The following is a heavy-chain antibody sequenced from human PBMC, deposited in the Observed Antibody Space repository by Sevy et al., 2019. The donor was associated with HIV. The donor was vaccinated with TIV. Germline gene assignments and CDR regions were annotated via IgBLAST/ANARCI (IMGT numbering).Heavy chain of an antibody. CDR2: ISYDGSNK. CDR1: GFTFSSYG. CDR3: AKDPFGGATLIDY. V-gene: IGHV3-30*18. Sequence: GGSLRLSCAASGFTFSSYGMHWVRQAPGKGLEWVAVISYDGSNKYYADSVKGRFTISRDNSKNTRYLQMNSLRAEDTAVYYCAKDPFGGATLIDYWGQGTLVTVSS. D-gene: IGHD1-26*01. J-gene: IGHJ4*02.